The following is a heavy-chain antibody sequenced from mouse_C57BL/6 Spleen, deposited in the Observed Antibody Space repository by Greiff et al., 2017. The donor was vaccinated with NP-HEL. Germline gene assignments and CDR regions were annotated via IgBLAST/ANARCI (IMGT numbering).Heavy chain of an antibody. CDR3: ARNTVVGMD. D-gene: IGHD1-1*01. CDR1: GYSFTGYY. Sequence: VQLQQSGPELVKPGASVKISCKASGYSFTGYYMNWVKQSPEKSLEWIGEINPSTGGTTYTQKFKAKAPLTVDKSSSTAYMQLKSLTSEDSAVYYCARNTVVGMDWGQGTLVTVSA. J-gene: IGHJ3*01. V-gene: IGHV1-42*01. CDR2: INPSTGGT.